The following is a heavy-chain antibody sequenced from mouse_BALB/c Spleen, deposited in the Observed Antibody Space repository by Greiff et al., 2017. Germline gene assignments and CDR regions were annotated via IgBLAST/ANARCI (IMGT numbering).Heavy chain of an antibody. CDR3: ERGGYYGSSNYAMDY. V-gene: IGHV5-6-5*01. J-gene: IGHJ4*01. CDR2: ISSGGST. Sequence: EVKLMESGGGLVKPGGSLKLSCAASGFTFSSYAMSWVRQTPEKRLEWVASISSGGSTYYPDSVKGRFAISRDNARNILYLQMRRLRSEDTAMYDCERGGYYGSSNYAMDYWGQGTSVTVSA. D-gene: IGHD1-1*01. CDR1: GFTFSSYA.